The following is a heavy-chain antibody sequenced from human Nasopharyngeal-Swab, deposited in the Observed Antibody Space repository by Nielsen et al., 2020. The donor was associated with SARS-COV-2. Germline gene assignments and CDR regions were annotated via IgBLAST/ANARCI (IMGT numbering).Heavy chain of an antibody. V-gene: IGHV4-34*01. CDR2: INHNEST. Sequence: SETLSLTCSVSGGSFTGFYWNWIRQPPGKGLEWIGEINHNESTNYNPSLKSRVTMSVDTSTNPVSLKHHSLTATDTAVYYCASAGRVGDAYTGLDVWGQVTTVTVSS. CDR3: ASAGRVGDAYTGLDV. CDR1: GGSFTGFY. J-gene: IGHJ6*02. D-gene: IGHD5-24*01.